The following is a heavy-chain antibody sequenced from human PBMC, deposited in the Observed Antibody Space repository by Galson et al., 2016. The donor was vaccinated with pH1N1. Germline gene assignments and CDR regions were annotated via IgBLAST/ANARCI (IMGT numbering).Heavy chain of an antibody. Sequence: TLSLTCTVSGGTISSGSSYWSWIRQHPGTGLEWLGYIYYSGGTYYNPSLKSRVSISLDTSKNEFSLKLSSVTAADTAVYYCARDYRELLGDGFDIWDQGTTVTVSA. D-gene: IGHD1-26*01. CDR3: ARDYRELLGDGFDI. J-gene: IGHJ3*02. CDR1: GGTISSGSSY. CDR2: IYYSGGT. V-gene: IGHV4-31*03.